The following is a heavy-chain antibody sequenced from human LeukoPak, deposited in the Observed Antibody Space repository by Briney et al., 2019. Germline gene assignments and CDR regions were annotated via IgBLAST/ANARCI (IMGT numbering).Heavy chain of an antibody. D-gene: IGHD3-3*01. CDR3: ARVSVTISSRYFDY. V-gene: IGHV3-7*03. CDR2: IEQDGSEK. J-gene: IGHJ4*02. CDR1: GFTFSSYW. Sequence: GGSLRLSCAASGFTFSSYWMSWVRQAPGQGLEWVANIEQDGSEKYYVDSVKGRFTISRDNAKNSLYLQMNSLRAEDTAVYYCARVSVTISSRYFDYWGQGTLVTVSS.